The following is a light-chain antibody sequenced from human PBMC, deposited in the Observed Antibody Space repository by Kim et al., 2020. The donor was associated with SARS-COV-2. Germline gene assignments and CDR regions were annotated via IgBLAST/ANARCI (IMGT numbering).Light chain of an antibody. CDR2: ANT. CDR3: AAWDDSLSGRL. V-gene: IGLV1-47*02. J-gene: IGLJ3*02. Sequence: GQSVTIPGSGGNSNIGKTFVYWYQQLPGTAPKVLIYANTQRPSGVPDRFSGSKSGTSASLTISGLRSEDEADYYCAAWDDSLSGRLFGGGTQLTVL. CDR1: NSNIGKTF.